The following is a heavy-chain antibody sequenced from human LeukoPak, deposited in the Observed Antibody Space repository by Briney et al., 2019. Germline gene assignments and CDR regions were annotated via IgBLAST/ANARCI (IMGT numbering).Heavy chain of an antibody. D-gene: IGHD2-2*02. CDR3: AGVCSSTSCYTASDAFDI. J-gene: IGHJ3*02. Sequence: GASVKVSCKASGYTFTGYYMHWVRQAPGQGLEWMGRINPNSGGTNYAQKFQGRVTMTRDTSISTAYMELSRLRSDDTAAYYCAGVCSSTSCYTASDAFDIWGQGTMVTVSS. V-gene: IGHV1-2*06. CDR2: INPNSGGT. CDR1: GYTFTGYY.